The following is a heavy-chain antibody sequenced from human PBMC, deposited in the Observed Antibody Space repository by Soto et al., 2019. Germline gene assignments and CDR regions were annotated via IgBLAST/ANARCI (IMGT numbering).Heavy chain of an antibody. J-gene: IGHJ3*02. CDR2: ISIISTYI. D-gene: IGHD4-17*01. Sequence: EVQLVESGGGLVKPGGSLRLSCVASRFRFSDYTMTWVRQAPGKGLEWVSSISIISTYIYYGDSVKGRFTISRDNAKNSRYLQMNSLRVEAKAVYYCARRGSEVTTGGGGLDMWGQGTTVTVSS. CDR1: RFRFSDYT. CDR3: ARRGSEVTTGGGGLDM. V-gene: IGHV3-21*01.